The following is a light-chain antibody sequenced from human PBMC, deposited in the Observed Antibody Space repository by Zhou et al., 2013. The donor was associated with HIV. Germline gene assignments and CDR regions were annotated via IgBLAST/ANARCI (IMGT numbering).Light chain of an antibody. V-gene: IGKV1-39*01. CDR3: QQSYSTLIT. J-gene: IGKJ5*01. CDR1: QSISNW. Sequence: DIQMTQSPSTLSASVGDRVTITCRPSQSISNWLAWYQHKPGNAPKLLIYAASSLQRGVPSRFSGSRSGTDFTLTISSLQPEDFATYYCQQSYSTLITFGQGTRLEIK. CDR2: AAS.